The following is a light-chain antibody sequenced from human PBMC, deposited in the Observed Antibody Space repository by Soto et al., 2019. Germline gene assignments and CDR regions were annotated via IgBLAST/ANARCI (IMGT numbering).Light chain of an antibody. V-gene: IGLV2-14*01. CDR3: SSYSKTSSVL. CDR2: QVA. J-gene: IGLJ2*01. CDR1: SRDVGAYNY. Sequence: QSVLIQPASVSASPGQSITISCSGTSRDVGAYNYVSWYQQVPGKAPKLIIFQVADRPSGVPNRFSGSKSGNAASLTISGLQPEDEADYYCSSYSKTSSVLFGGGTKVTVL.